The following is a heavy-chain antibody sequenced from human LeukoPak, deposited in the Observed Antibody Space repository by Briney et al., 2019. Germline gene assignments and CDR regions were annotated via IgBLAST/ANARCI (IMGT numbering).Heavy chain of an antibody. J-gene: IGHJ3*02. CDR1: GYTFTAYY. Sequence: ASVKVSCKASGYTFTAYYMHWVRQAPGQGLEWMGWVNPNSGGTNYAQKFRGRVTMTRDTSITTAYMELRSLRSDDTAVYYCASGREYYGSGSHDDAFDIWGQGTMVTVSS. CDR3: ASGREYYGSGSHDDAFDI. V-gene: IGHV1-2*02. D-gene: IGHD3-10*01. CDR2: VNPNSGGT.